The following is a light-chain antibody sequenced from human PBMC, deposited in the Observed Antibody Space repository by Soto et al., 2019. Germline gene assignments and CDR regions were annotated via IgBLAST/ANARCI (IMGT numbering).Light chain of an antibody. V-gene: IGKV2-28*01. CDR1: QSVLLSDGKTH. J-gene: IGKJ1*01. CDR3: MQALPPRT. CDR2: LGS. Sequence: VLTETPVSRSITPCHPSSISCSSCQSVLLSDGKTHLDRYLQKQGQSPQLLSYLGSYRASGVSDRFSGSGSGTDFTLKRSGVEAEEVEVYYCMQALPPRTFGQGTHVDI.